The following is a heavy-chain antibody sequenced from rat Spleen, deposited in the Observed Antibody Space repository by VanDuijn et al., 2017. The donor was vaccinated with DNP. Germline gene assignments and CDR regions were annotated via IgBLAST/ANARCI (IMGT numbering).Heavy chain of an antibody. D-gene: IGHD4-3*01. J-gene: IGHJ3*01. V-gene: IGHV5S13*01. CDR1: GFTFSNYG. CDR2: IGSPAYAP. CDR3: VRWNSGHFDY. Sequence: EVQLVESGGGLVQPGRSLKLSCAASGFTFSNYGMAWVRQAPAKGLEWVAYIGSPAYAPYYTDSVKGRFTISRDNAKSTLYLQMNSLRSEDMATYYCVRWNSGHFDYWGQGTLVTVSS.